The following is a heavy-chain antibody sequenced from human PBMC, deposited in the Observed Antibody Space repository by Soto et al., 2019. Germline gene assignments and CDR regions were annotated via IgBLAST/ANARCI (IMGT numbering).Heavy chain of an antibody. D-gene: IGHD6-19*01. CDR2: ISYDGSNK. CDR3: ARGYSSGWYQTDYYYYGMDV. J-gene: IGHJ6*02. CDR1: GFTFSSYA. V-gene: IGHV3-30-3*01. Sequence: QVQLVESGGGVVQPGRSLRLSCAASGFTFSSYAMHWVRQAPGKGLEWVAVISYDGSNKYYADSVKGRFTISRDNSKNTLYLQMNSLRAEDTAVYYCARGYSSGWYQTDYYYYGMDVWGQGTTVTVSS.